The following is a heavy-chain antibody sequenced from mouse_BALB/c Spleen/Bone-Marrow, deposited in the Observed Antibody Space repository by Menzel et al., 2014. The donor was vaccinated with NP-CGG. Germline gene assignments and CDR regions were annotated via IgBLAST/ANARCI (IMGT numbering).Heavy chain of an antibody. D-gene: IGHD1-1*01. J-gene: IGHJ2*01. Sequence: EVMLVESGGGLVQPGGSRKLSCAASGFTFCSFGMHWVRQAPEKGQEWVAYISSGSSTIYYADTVMGRFTISRDNPKNTLFLQMTSLRSEDTAMYYCVRSGSSSGYFDYWGQGTTLTVSS. CDR2: ISSGSSTI. CDR1: GFTFCSFG. V-gene: IGHV5-17*02. CDR3: VRSGSSSGYFDY.